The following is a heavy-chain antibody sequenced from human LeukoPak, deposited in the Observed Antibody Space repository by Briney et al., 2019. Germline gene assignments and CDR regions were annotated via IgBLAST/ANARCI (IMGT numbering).Heavy chain of an antibody. CDR2: IYNGVNT. D-gene: IGHD3-3*02. CDR1: GASVSSASY. Sequence: SETLSLTCTVSGASVSSASYWTWIRQPPGKGVEWIAHIYNGVNTNYNPSLKSRVTISVDTSKNQFSLKLSSVTAADTAVYYCARVPHFWSGYYRWNYFDYWGQGTLVTVSS. J-gene: IGHJ4*02. V-gene: IGHV4-61*01. CDR3: ARVPHFWSGYYRWNYFDY.